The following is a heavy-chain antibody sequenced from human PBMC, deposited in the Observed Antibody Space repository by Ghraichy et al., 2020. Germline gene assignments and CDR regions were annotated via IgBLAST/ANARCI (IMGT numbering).Heavy chain of an antibody. D-gene: IGHD3/OR15-3a*01. Sequence: SVKVSCKAAGATFSSYAISWVRQAPGQRLEWMGGIIPIFGTANYAQKFQGRVTITADESTSTAYMELSSLRSEDTAVYYCARASGTGGLYAFDIWGQGTLITVAS. CDR2: IIPIFGTA. J-gene: IGHJ3*02. CDR1: GATFSSYA. CDR3: ARASGTGGLYAFDI. V-gene: IGHV1-69*13.